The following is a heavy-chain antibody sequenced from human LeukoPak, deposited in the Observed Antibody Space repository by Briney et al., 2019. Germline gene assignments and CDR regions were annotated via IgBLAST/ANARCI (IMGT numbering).Heavy chain of an antibody. D-gene: IGHD3-9*01. J-gene: IGHJ3*02. V-gene: IGHV1-69*13. CDR3: ATIGVGLRILNAFDI. CDR2: IIPIFGTA. CDR1: GGTFSSYA. Sequence: SVKVSCKASGGTFSSYAISWVRQAPGQGLEWMGGIIPIFGTANYAQKFQGRVTITADESTSTAYMELSSLRSEDTAVYYCATIGVGLRILNAFDIWGQGTMVTVSS.